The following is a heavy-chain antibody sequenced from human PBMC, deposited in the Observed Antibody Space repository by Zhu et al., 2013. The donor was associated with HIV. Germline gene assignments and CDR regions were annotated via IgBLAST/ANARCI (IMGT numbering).Heavy chain of an antibody. CDR3: AKDYDGRTYPFDY. Sequence: QVQLVQSGAEVKKPGASVKVSCKASGYTFTSYYIHWVRQAPGQGLEWMGIINPGSGTATYAQKFQGRVTMTRDTSTGTAYMELSSLRSEDTAVYFCAKDYDGRTYPFDYWGQGTLVTVSS. CDR1: GYTFTSYY. V-gene: IGHV1-46*01. CDR2: INPGSGTA. D-gene: IGHD3-22*01. J-gene: IGHJ4*02.